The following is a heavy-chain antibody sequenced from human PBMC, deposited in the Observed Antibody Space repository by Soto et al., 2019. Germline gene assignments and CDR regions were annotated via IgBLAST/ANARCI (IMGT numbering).Heavy chain of an antibody. CDR2: IYRSGTT. CDR1: NFSISSGYY. Sequence: SETLSLTCVGSNFSISSGYYWGWIRQSPGKGVEWIASIYRSGTTSYNPSLKSRVTISVDPSKNQFSLMLTAVTAADTAVYYCARTHSGSYYSVFNYWGRGSLVTVSS. J-gene: IGHJ4*02. V-gene: IGHV4-38-2*01. CDR3: ARTHSGSYYSVFNY. D-gene: IGHD1-26*01.